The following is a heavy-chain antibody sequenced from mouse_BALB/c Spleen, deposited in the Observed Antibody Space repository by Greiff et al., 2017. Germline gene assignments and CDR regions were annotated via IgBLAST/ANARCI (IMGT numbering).Heavy chain of an antibody. D-gene: IGHD2-2*01. J-gene: IGHJ4*01. V-gene: IGHV5-6*03. CDR2: ISDGGSYT. Sequence: EVKLVESGGGLVQPGGSLKLSCAASGFTFSSYTMSWVRQTPEKRLEWVATISDGGSYTYYPDSVKGRFTISRDNAKNNLYLQMSSLKSEDTAMYYCARGGLWLRLYAMDYWGQGTSVTVSS. CDR3: ARGGLWLRLYAMDY. CDR1: GFTFSSYT.